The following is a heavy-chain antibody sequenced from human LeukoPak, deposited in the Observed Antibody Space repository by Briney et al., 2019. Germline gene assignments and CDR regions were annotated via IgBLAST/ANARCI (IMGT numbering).Heavy chain of an antibody. V-gene: IGHV3-23*01. J-gene: IGHJ4*02. CDR2: ISGSSGGT. D-gene: IGHD6-13*01. CDR3: ARRGAAGTYYFDY. Sequence: GGSLRLSCAASGFTFSSYVMSWVRQAPGKGLEWVSAISGSSGGTFYADSVKGRFTISRDNSKNTLYLQTNSLRAEDTAVYYCARRGAAGTYYFDYWGQGTLVIVSS. CDR1: GFTFSSYV.